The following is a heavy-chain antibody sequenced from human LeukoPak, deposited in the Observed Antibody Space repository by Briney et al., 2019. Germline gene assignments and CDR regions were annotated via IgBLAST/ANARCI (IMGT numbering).Heavy chain of an antibody. D-gene: IGHD3-22*01. CDR2: ISGSGGST. V-gene: IGHV3-23*01. CDR3: AKDVSGHSSGYCGLYYFDY. J-gene: IGHJ4*02. Sequence: GGSLRLSCAASGFTFSSYAMSWVRQAPGKGLEWVSAISGSGGSTYYADSVKGRFTISRDNSKNTLYLQMNSLRAEDTAVYYCAKDVSGHSSGYCGLYYFDYWGQGTLVTVSS. CDR1: GFTFSSYA.